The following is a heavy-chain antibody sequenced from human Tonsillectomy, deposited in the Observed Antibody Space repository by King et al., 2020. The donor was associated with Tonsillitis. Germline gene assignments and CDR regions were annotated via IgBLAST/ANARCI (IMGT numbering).Heavy chain of an antibody. CDR3: AKGEGYCSSTSCRGSYFDY. CDR1: GFTFSSYA. J-gene: IGHJ4*02. Sequence: VQLVESGGGLVQPGGSLRLSCAASGFTFSSYAMSWVRQAPGKGLEWVSAISGSGGSTYYADSVKGRFTISRDNSKNTLYLQMNSLRAEDTAVYYCAKGEGYCSSTSCRGSYFDYWGQGTLVTVSS. V-gene: IGHV3-23*04. D-gene: IGHD2-2*01. CDR2: ISGSGGST.